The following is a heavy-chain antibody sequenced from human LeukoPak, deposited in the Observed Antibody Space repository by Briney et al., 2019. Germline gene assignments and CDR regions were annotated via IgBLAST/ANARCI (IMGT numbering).Heavy chain of an antibody. CDR1: GFTVITND. D-gene: IGHD1-14*01. Sequence: GGSLRLSCAASGFTVITNDMTWVRQAPRKGLEWVSVLYSDGNTKYADSVQGRFTISRDNSRNTVYLEVNSLRAEDTAVYYCAKDWEITIRGWFDGWGQGTLITVSS. CDR3: AKDWEITIRGWFDG. J-gene: IGHJ5*02. CDR2: LYSDGNT. V-gene: IGHV3-53*01.